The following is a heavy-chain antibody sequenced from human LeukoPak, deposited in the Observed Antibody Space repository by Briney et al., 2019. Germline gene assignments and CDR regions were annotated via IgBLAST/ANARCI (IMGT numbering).Heavy chain of an antibody. CDR2: IYSGGST. V-gene: IGHV3-66*01. D-gene: IGHD1-26*01. Sequence: GGSLRLSCAASGFTFSSYAMHWVRQAPGKGLEGVSVIYSGGSTYYADSVKGRFTISRDNSKNTLYLQMNSLRAEDTAVHYCARRGSGSYYDGDYFDYWGQGTLVTVSS. J-gene: IGHJ4*02. CDR3: ARRGSGSYYDGDYFDY. CDR1: GFTFSSYA.